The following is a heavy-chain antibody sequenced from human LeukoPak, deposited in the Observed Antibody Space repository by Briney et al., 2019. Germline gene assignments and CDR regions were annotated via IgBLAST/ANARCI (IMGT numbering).Heavy chain of an antibody. CDR3: ARGLWFGELIMENWFDP. Sequence: GESLKISCKGSGYSFTSYWIGWVRQMPGKGLEWMGIIYPGDSDTRYSPSFQGQVTISADKSISTAYLQWSSLKASDTAMYYCARGLWFGELIMENWFDPWGQGTLVTVSS. CDR2: IYPGDSDT. D-gene: IGHD3-10*01. J-gene: IGHJ5*02. CDR1: GYSFTSYW. V-gene: IGHV5-51*01.